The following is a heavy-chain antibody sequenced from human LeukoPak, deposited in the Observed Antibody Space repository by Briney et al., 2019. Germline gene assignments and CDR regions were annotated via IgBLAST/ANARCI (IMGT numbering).Heavy chain of an antibody. J-gene: IGHJ6*03. CDR1: GFTFSDYY. D-gene: IGHD3-3*01. V-gene: IGHV3-11*01. CDR3: ARLDFWSGYYLAPGNYYYYMDV. Sequence: GGSVRLSCAASGFTFSDYYMSWIRQAPGRGLEWVSYISSSGSTIYYADSVKGRFTISRDNAKNSLYLQMNSLRAEDTAVYYCARLDFWSGYYLAPGNYYYYMDVWGKGTTVTVSS. CDR2: ISSSGSTI.